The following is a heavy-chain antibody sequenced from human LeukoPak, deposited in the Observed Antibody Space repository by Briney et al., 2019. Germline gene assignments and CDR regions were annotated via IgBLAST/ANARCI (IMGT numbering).Heavy chain of an antibody. CDR2: ISGSGGST. CDR1: GFTFSSYA. D-gene: IGHD3-9*01. V-gene: IGHV3-23*01. CDR3: AKGLLAGYYIIDY. J-gene: IGHJ4*02. Sequence: GGSLRLSCAASGFTFSSYAMSWVRQAPGKGLEWVSAISGSGGSTYYADSVKGRFTISRDNSKDTLYLQMNSLRAEDTAVYYCAKGLLAGYYIIDYWGQGTLVTVSS.